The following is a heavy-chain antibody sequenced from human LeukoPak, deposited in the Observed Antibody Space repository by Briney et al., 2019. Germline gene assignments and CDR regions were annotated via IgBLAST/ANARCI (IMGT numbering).Heavy chain of an antibody. CDR1: GYSISSGCY. V-gene: IGHV4-38-2*01. CDR3: ARMGVSYYYDSTAYYPVAFDV. CDR2: IFHSGSI. J-gene: IGHJ3*01. D-gene: IGHD3-22*01. Sequence: PSETLSLTCSVSGYSISSGCYWGWIRQSPGKGLEWIGTIFHSGSISYNLSLQSRITLSVDTSKNQFSLNLSSVTAADTAVYYCARMGVSYYYDSTAYYPVAFDVWGQGTMVTVSS.